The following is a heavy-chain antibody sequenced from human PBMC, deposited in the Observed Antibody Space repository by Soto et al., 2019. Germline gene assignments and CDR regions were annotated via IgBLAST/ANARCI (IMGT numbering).Heavy chain of an antibody. CDR3: ARLRRGYDYYYYYGMDV. CDR1: GYSFTSYW. V-gene: IGHV5-51*01. Sequence: GESLKISCKGSGYSFTSYWIGWVRQMPGKGLEWMGIIYPGDSDTRYSPSFQGQVTISADKSISTAYLQWSSLKASDTAMYYCARLRRGYDYYYYYGMDVWGQGTTVTVSS. D-gene: IGHD5-12*01. J-gene: IGHJ6*02. CDR2: IYPGDSDT.